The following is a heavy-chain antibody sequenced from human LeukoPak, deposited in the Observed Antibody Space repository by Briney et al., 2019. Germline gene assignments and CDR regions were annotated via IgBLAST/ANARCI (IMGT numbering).Heavy chain of an antibody. V-gene: IGHV4-34*01. CDR1: GGSFSGYY. J-gene: IGHJ6*04. CDR2: INHSGST. Sequence: SETLSLTCAVYGGSFSGYYWSWIRQPPGKGLEWIGEINHSGSTNYNPSLKSRVAISVDTSKNQFSLKLSSVTAADTAVYYCARDRPPQYSSSSQMGWLDVWGKGTTVTVSS. CDR3: ARDRPPQYSSSSQMGWLDV. D-gene: IGHD6-6*01.